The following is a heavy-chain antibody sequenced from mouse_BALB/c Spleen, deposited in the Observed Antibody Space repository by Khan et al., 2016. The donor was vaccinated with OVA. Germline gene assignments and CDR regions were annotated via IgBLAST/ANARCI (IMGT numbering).Heavy chain of an antibody. J-gene: IGHJ3*01. CDR1: GYSFTSYT. CDR3: VRDRAYQMNDAWFVY. Sequence: QVQLQQSGAELARPGASVKMSCKASGYSFTSYTIHWIKLRLGQGLEWIGYINPSNDYTNYNQKLKDKATLTADKSSTTAYMQLSSRASDDAAVYNFVRDRAYQMNDAWFVYWGQGTLVTVSA. V-gene: IGHV1-4*01. CDR2: INPSNDYT. D-gene: IGHD2-12*01.